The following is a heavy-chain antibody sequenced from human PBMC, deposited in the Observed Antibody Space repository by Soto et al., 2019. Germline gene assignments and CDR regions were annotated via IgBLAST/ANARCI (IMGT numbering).Heavy chain of an antibody. D-gene: IGHD1-1*01. Sequence: SETLSLTCTVSGASISCFCWSWIRKAAGKGLEWIGRIYATGTTDYNPSLKSRVMMSVDTSKKQFSLKLRSVTAADTAVYYCVRDGTKTLRDWFDPWGQGISVTVSS. V-gene: IGHV4-4*07. J-gene: IGHJ5*02. CDR1: GASISCFC. CDR2: IYATGTT. CDR3: VRDGTKTLRDWFDP.